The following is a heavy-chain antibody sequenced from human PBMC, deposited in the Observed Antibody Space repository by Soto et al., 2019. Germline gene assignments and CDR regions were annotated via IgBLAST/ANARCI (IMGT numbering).Heavy chain of an antibody. D-gene: IGHD3-10*01. CDR1: GFTFSSYA. J-gene: IGHJ6*01. CDR2: ISYDGSNK. V-gene: IGHV3-30-3*01. Sequence: QVQLVESGGGVVQPGRSLRLSCAASGFTFSSYAMHWVRQAPGKGLEWVAVISYDGSNKYYADSVKGRFTISRDNSKNTLYLQMNSLRAEDTAVYYCARTRGYYYYYGMDVW. CDR3: ARTRGYYYYYGMDV.